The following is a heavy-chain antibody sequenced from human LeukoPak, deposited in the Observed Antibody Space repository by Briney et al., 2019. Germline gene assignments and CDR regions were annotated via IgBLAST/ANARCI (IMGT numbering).Heavy chain of an antibody. D-gene: IGHD6-13*01. Sequence: SETLSLTCTVSAVTISSFYWSWIRQPPGKGLEWIGYMYYSGSASYNPSLKSRLTISVDTSKNQFSLKLSSVTAADTAVYYCARHKSGYSSTTPLDYWGQGTLVTVSS. J-gene: IGHJ4*02. V-gene: IGHV4-59*08. CDR2: MYYSGSA. CDR3: ARHKSGYSSTTPLDY. CDR1: AVTISSFY.